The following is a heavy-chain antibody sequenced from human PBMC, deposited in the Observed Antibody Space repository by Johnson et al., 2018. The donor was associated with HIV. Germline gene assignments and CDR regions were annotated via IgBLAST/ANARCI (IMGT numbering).Heavy chain of an antibody. V-gene: IGHV3-30*02. CDR2: IRYDGSNK. J-gene: IGHJ3*02. D-gene: IGHD3-22*01. Sequence: VQVVESGGGVVQPGGSLRLSCAASGFTFSSYGMHWVRQAPGKGLEWVAFIRYDGSNKYYADSVKGRFTISRNNSKNTLYLQMNSLRAEDTAVYYCAKDGDYYDSSGRAFDIWGQGTMVTVSS. CDR1: GFTFSSYG. CDR3: AKDGDYYDSSGRAFDI.